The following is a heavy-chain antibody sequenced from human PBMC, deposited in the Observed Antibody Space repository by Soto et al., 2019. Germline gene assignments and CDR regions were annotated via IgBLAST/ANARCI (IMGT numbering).Heavy chain of an antibody. D-gene: IGHD3-22*01. J-gene: IGHJ6*02. CDR3: ATEPIYYNDGSGYYPLGHWGQGTLVTVSSDV. V-gene: IGHV1-18*04. CDR2: ISAHNGDT. Sequence: ASVKVSCKASGYSFATYGFSWVRQAPGQGPECVGWISAHNGDTHYSQKFQGRVTLTTDTSTNTGYTELRSLTSDDTAVYFCATEPIYYNDGSGYYPLGHWGQGTLVTVSSDVWGQGTTVTVSS. CDR1: GYSFATYG.